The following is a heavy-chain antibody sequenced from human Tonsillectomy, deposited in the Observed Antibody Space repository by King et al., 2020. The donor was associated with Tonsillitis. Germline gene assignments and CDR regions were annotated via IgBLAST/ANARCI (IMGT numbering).Heavy chain of an antibody. Sequence: VQLVESGAEVKKPGASVKVSCKASGYTFTSYGISWVRQAPGQGLEWMGWFSAYNGNTNYAQKLQGRVTMTTDTSTSTAYMELRSLRSDDTAVYYCARDRGYYDILTNLFDYWGQGTLVTVSS. CDR2: FSAYNGNT. CDR3: ARDRGYYDILTNLFDY. V-gene: IGHV1-18*04. D-gene: IGHD3-9*01. CDR1: GYTFTSYG. J-gene: IGHJ4*02.